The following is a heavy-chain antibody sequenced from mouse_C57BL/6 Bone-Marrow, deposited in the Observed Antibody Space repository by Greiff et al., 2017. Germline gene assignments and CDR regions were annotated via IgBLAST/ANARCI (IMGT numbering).Heavy chain of an antibody. J-gene: IGHJ3*01. Sequence: VQLKQSGPGLVKPSQSLSLTCSVTGYSITSGYYWNWIRQFPGNKLEWMGYISYDGSNNYNPSLKNRISITRDTSKNQFFLKLNSVTTEDTATYYCAREEEVYYGSSPWFAYWGQGTLVTVSA. V-gene: IGHV3-6*01. CDR2: ISYDGSN. CDR3: AREEEVYYGSSPWFAY. CDR1: GYSITSGYY. D-gene: IGHD1-1*01.